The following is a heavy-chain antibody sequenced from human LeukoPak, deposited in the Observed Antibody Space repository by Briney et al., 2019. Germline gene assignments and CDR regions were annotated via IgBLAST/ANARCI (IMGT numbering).Heavy chain of an antibody. J-gene: IGHJ5*02. D-gene: IGHD3-16*02. CDR1: GGSINSYY. Sequence: SETLSLTCTVSGGSINSYYWSWIRQPPAKGLERVGYIYVSESTNSNPSLTSRVTISIDTSNNQFFLKLSSVTAAATAGYFYARHRYAYVWGSYRDWEGSLNWFDPWGPGTLVTASS. CDR3: ARHRYAYVWGSYRDWEGSLNWFDP. V-gene: IGHV4-59*08. CDR2: IYVSEST.